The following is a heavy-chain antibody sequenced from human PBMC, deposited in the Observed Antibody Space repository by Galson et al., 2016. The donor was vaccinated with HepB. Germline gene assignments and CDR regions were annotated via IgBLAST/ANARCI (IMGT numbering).Heavy chain of an antibody. D-gene: IGHD3-22*01. CDR1: GFTFSSYA. Sequence: SLRLSCAASGFTFSSYAMHWVRQAPGKGLEWVAVISSDGSSKYYADSVKGRFTISRDNSKNTLNLQMNSLRAEDTAVYYCARVGYDSSGYYPFDYWGQGTLVTVSS. J-gene: IGHJ4*02. CDR2: ISSDGSSK. V-gene: IGHV3-30-3*01. CDR3: ARVGYDSSGYYPFDY.